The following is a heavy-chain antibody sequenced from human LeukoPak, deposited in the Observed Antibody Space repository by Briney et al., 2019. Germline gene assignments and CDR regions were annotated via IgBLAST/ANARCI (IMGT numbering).Heavy chain of an antibody. J-gene: IGHJ4*02. Sequence: KPSETLSLTCTVSGGSISSSSYYWGWVRQPPGKGLEWIGRIYYFGSTHYNPSLKSRVTISVDTSKNQFSLKLSSVTAADTAVYYRARVEISRSSTSCYCLDYWGQGTLVTVSS. V-gene: IGHV4-39*07. CDR2: IYYFGST. CDR1: GGSISSSSYY. CDR3: ARVEISRSSTSCYCLDY. D-gene: IGHD2-2*01.